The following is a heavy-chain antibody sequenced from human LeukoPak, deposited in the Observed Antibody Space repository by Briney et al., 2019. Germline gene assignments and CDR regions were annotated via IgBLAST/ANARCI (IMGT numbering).Heavy chain of an antibody. J-gene: IGHJ4*02. CDR2: ISGSGGST. CDR3: ASDGCSGGSCYSGYLYYFDY. Sequence: GGSLRLSCAASGFTFRSFAMSWVRQAPGKGLEWVSAISGSGGSTYYADSVKGRFTISRDNSKNTLYLQMNSLRAEDTAVYYCASDGCSGGSCYSGYLYYFDYWGQGTLVTVSS. D-gene: IGHD2-15*01. CDR1: GFTFRSFA. V-gene: IGHV3-23*01.